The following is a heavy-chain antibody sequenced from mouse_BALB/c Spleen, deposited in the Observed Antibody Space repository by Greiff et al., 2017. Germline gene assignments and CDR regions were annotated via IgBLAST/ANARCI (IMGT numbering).Heavy chain of an antibody. D-gene: IGHD3-2*01. V-gene: IGHV3-2*02. CDR2: ISYSGST. Sequence: EVKLQESGPGLVKPSQSLSLTCTVTGYSITSDYAWNWIRQFPGNKLEWMGYISYSGSTSYNPSLKSRISITRDTSKNQFFLQLNSVTTEDTATYYCARGTARATGAMDYWGQGTSVTVSS. J-gene: IGHJ4*01. CDR1: GYSITSDYA. CDR3: ARGTARATGAMDY.